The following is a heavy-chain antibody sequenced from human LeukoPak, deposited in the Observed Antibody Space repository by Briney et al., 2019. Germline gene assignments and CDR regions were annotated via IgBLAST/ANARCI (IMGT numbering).Heavy chain of an antibody. J-gene: IGHJ6*04. V-gene: IGHV1-24*01. CDR2: FDPEDGET. Sequence: ASVKVYCKVSGYTLTELSMHWVRQAPGKGLEWMGGFDPEDGETIYAQKFQGRVTMTEDTSTDTAYMELSSLRSEDTAVYYCATGGLERPVYYYGMDVWGKGTTVTVSS. D-gene: IGHD1-1*01. CDR3: ATGGLERPVYYYGMDV. CDR1: GYTLTELS.